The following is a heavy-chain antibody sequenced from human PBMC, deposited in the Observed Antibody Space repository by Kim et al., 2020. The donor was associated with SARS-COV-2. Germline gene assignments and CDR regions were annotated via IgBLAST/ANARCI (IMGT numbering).Heavy chain of an antibody. D-gene: IGHD3-9*01. J-gene: IGHJ4*02. CDR2: MYAGGST. CDR1: GFTVTNTY. V-gene: IGHV3-53*01. Sequence: GGSLRLSCAASGFTVTNTYMNWVRLAPGRGLEWVSVMYAGGSTYYADSVEGRFIISRDNSKNTLYLQMNSLRADDTAVYYCAREAEVELGYFDCWGQGTLVTVSS. CDR3: AREAEVELGYFDC.